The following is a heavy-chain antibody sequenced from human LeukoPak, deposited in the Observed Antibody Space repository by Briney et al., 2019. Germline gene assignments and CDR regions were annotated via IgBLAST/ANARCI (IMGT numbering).Heavy chain of an antibody. CDR1: GFTFSSYP. D-gene: IGHD2-2*01. CDR2: ISYDGRNN. J-gene: IGHJ4*02. V-gene: IGHV3-30-3*02. CDR3: AKTASTSWGYFDY. Sequence: GGSLRLSCAVSGFTFSSYPMHWVRQAPGKGLEWVAVISYDGRNNYCADSVRGRFTISRDNSKDTLYLQMNSLRAEDTAVYYCAKTASTSWGYFDYWGQGTLVTVSS.